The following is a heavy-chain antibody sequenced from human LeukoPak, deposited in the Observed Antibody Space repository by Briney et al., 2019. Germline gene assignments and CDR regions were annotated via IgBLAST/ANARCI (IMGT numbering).Heavy chain of an antibody. D-gene: IGHD1-14*01. V-gene: IGHV1-69*13. CDR3: ARGRRKYYFDY. CDR1: GGTFSSYA. J-gene: IGHJ4*02. CDR2: IIPIFGTA. Sequence: ASVKVSCKASGGTFSSYAISWVRQAPGQGLEWMGGIIPIFGTANYAQKFQGRVTITADESTSTAYMGLSSLRSEDTAVYYCARGRRKYYFDYWGQGTLVTVSS.